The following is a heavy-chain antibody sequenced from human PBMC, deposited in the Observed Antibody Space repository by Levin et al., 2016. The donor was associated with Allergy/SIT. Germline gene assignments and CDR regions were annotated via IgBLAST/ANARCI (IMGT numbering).Heavy chain of an antibody. V-gene: IGHV1-18*01. CDR3: ARDDGYFSDT. CDR2: IRVANGDT. Sequence: WVRQAPGQGLEWMGWIRVANGDTKFAQKFQGRVTLTTDSNTAYMDLKSLRSDDTAVYYCARDDGYFSDTWGQGTLVTVSS. J-gene: IGHJ4*02. D-gene: IGHD5-18*01.